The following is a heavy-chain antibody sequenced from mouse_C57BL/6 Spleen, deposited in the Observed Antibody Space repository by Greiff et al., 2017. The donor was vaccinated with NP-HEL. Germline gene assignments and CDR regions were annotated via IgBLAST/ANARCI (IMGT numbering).Heavy chain of an antibody. CDR3: ARPYDYDGFAY. CDR1: GYTFTSYW. CDR2: IDPSDSYP. D-gene: IGHD2-4*01. Sequence: VQLQQPGAELVMPGASVKLSCKASGYTFTSYWMHWVKQRPGQGLEWIGEIDPSDSYPNYNQKFKGKSTLTVDKSSSTAYMQLSSLTSEDSAVYYCARPYDYDGFAYWGQGTLVTVSA. V-gene: IGHV1-69*01. J-gene: IGHJ3*01.